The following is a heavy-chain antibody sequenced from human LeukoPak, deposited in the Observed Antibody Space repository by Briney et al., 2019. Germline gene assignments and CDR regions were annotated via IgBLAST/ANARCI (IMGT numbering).Heavy chain of an antibody. CDR1: GFSFSGYW. Sequence: GGSLRLSCAASGFSFSGYWMTWVRQAPGKGLEWVANIKEDGSEKYYADFVKGRFTISRDNAENSLDLQMNSLRAEDTAVYYCARRGSTDYWGQGTLVTVSS. V-gene: IGHV3-7*03. CDR2: IKEDGSEK. J-gene: IGHJ4*02. D-gene: IGHD2/OR15-2a*01. CDR3: ARRGSTDY.